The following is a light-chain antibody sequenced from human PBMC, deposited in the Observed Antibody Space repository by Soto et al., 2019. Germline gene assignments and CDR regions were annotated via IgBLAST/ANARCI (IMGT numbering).Light chain of an antibody. CDR3: QQYGSSIT. V-gene: IGKV3D-15*01. CDR1: QSVSSN. J-gene: IGKJ5*01. CDR2: DAS. Sequence: ILMTQSPATLSVSPGERATLSCRASQSVSSNLAWYQQKPGQAPRLLIYDASNRATGIPARFSGSGSGTDFTLTISSLEPEDFAVYYCQQYGSSITFGQGTRLEIK.